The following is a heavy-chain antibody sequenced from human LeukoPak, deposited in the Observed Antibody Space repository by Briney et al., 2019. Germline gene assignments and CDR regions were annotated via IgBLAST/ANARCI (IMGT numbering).Heavy chain of an antibody. CDR2: INPGGDNT. V-gene: IGHV1-46*01. CDR1: GYTFTNYY. Sequence: ASVKVSCKASGYTFTNYYIHWVRQAPGQGPEWMGLINPGGDNTNYAQNVQGRVTMTRDTSASTVYMELSSLRSEDTAIYYCASIRDGYNDAYDIWGQGTVVTVPS. J-gene: IGHJ3*02. CDR3: ASIRDGYNDAYDI. D-gene: IGHD5-24*01.